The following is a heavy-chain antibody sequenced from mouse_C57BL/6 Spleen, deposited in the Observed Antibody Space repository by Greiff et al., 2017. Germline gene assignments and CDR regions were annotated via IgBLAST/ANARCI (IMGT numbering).Heavy chain of an antibody. CDR1: GYAFSSSW. D-gene: IGHD1-1*01. J-gene: IGHJ4*01. Sequence: VKLVESGPELVKPGASVKISCKASGYAFSSSWMNWVKQRPGKGLEWIGRIYPGDGDTNYNGKFKGKATLTADKSSSTAYMQLSSLTSEDSAVYFCARSDGSSLYAMDYWGQGTSVTVSS. CDR2: IYPGDGDT. CDR3: ARSDGSSLYAMDY. V-gene: IGHV1-82*01.